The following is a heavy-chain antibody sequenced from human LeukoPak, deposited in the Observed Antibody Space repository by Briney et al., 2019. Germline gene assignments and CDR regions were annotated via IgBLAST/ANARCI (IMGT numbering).Heavy chain of an antibody. V-gene: IGHV1-8*01. J-gene: IGHJ5*02. D-gene: IGHD3-9*01. Sequence: ASVKVSCKASGFAFPNYDINWVRQAPGQGLEWMGWMNPYSGDTVYAQKFQGRLTMTRDTSMKTAYMELSSLESDDTAVYYCARRLDTIEFDPWGQGTLVTVSS. CDR2: MNPYSGDT. CDR1: GFAFPNYD. CDR3: ARRLDTIEFDP.